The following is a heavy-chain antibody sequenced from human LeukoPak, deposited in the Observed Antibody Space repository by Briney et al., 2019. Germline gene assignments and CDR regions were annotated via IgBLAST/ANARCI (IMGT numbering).Heavy chain of an antibody. Sequence: ASVKVSCKASGYTFTGYYMHWVRQAPGQGLEWMGWINPNSGGTNYAQKFQGWVTMTRDTSISTAYMELSRLRSDDTAVYYCARSPTRAYYYDSCAEWRFDPWGQGTLVTVSS. V-gene: IGHV1-2*04. J-gene: IGHJ5*02. CDR1: GYTFTGYY. CDR3: ARSPTRAYYYDSCAEWRFDP. CDR2: INPNSGGT. D-gene: IGHD3-22*01.